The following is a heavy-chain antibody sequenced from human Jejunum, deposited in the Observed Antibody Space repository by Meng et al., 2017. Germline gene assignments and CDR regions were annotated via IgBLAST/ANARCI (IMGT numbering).Heavy chain of an antibody. D-gene: IGHD4-23*01. Sequence: QVPRQESGPGLVKPAQTLSLTCTVSGGSMNSAGHYWSWIRQDPGKGLEWIGYIHYSGGTYYNPSLKSRVTISVDTSKNQFSLKLNSVSAADTAVYYCARATAGNSEYFQNWGQGTLVTVSS. CDR3: ARATAGNSEYFQN. J-gene: IGHJ1*01. CDR2: IHYSGGT. V-gene: IGHV4-31*03. CDR1: GGSMNSAGHY.